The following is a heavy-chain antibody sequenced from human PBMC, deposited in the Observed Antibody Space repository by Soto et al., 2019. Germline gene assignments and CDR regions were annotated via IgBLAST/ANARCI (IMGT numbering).Heavy chain of an antibody. J-gene: IGHJ4*02. D-gene: IGHD3-22*01. V-gene: IGHV1-69*13. Sequence: GASVNVCCKASGGTFSSYAISWVRQAPGQGLEWMGGIIPIFGTANYAQKFQGRVTITADESTSTAYMELSSLRSEDTAVYYCASQYYYDRRGYYQFDYWGQVTVGTVSS. CDR2: IIPIFGTA. CDR3: ASQYYYDRRGYYQFDY. CDR1: GGTFSSYA.